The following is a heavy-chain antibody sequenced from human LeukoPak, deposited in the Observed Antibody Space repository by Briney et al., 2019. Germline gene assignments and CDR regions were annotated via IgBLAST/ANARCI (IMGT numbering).Heavy chain of an antibody. CDR3: ASDSSSSDFDY. D-gene: IGHD6-13*01. CDR1: GFTFSSYE. J-gene: IGHJ4*02. V-gene: IGHV3-48*03. Sequence: GGSLRLSCAASGFTFSSYEMNWVRQAPGKGLDLVSYISSSGSGIYYADSVQGRFTIYRDNAKNSLYLQMNSLRAEDTDVYYCASDSSSSDFDYWGQGTLVTVSS. CDR2: ISSSGSGI.